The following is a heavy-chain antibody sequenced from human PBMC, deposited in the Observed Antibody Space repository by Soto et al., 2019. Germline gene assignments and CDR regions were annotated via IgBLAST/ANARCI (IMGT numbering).Heavy chain of an antibody. CDR3: AREGSYHYFDF. CDR1: GDSLSRGGYY. J-gene: IGHJ4*02. D-gene: IGHD1-26*01. V-gene: IGHV4-31*03. Sequence: SETLSLTCSVSGDSLSRGGYYRSWVRQYPERGLEWIGNIYYSGSTGYSPSLKSRVTISLDTSKNQYSLKLSSVTAADTAVYYCAREGSYHYFDFWGQGALVTVSS. CDR2: IYYSGST.